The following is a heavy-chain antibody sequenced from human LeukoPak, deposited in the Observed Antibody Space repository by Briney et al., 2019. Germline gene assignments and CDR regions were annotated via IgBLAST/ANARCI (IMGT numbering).Heavy chain of an antibody. CDR1: GFTFSSYA. CDR3: AKDSEPAIRTSDY. D-gene: IGHD1-26*01. CDR2: ISGSGSST. Sequence: PGGSLRLSCAASGFTFSSYAMSWVRQAPGKGLEWVSVISGSGSSTYYADSVKGRFTISRDNSKNTLYLQMNSPRAEDTAVYYCAKDSEPAIRTSDYWGQGTLVTVSS. V-gene: IGHV3-23*01. J-gene: IGHJ4*02.